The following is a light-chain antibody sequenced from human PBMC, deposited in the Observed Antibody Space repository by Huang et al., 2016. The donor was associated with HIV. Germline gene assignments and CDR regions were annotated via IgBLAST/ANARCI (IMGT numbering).Light chain of an antibody. Sequence: EIVLTQSPGTLSLSPGDTATLPCRASQSVISSYLAWYQQKPGQTPRLLIYGASTSATGSPDRFDGSGSGTEYTLTINSLEPEDFAVYFCQHYGRSPPFTFGPGTTVHIK. V-gene: IGKV3-20*01. CDR2: GAS. CDR1: QSVISSY. J-gene: IGKJ3*01. CDR3: QHYGRSPPFT.